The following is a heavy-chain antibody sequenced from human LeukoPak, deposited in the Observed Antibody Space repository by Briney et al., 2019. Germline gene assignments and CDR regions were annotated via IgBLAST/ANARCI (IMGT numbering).Heavy chain of an antibody. J-gene: IGHJ4*02. CDR3: ARQVDYDYVWGSYRSYYFDY. V-gene: IGHV4-39*01. Sequence: SETLSLTCTVSGGSISSSSYYWGWIRQPPGKGLEWIGSIYYSGSTNYNPSLKSRVTISVDTSKNQFSLKLSSVTAADTAVYYCARQVDYDYVWGSYRSYYFDYWGQGTLVTVSS. CDR1: GGSISSSSYY. D-gene: IGHD3-16*02. CDR2: IYYSGST.